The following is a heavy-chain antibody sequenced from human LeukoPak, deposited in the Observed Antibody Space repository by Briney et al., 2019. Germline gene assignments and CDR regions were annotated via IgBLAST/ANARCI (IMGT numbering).Heavy chain of an antibody. Sequence: ASVKVSCKASGYTFTSYDINWVRQATGQWLEWMGWMNPNSGNTGYAQKFQGRVTMTRNTSISTAYMELSSLRSEDTAVYYCAGTTVTAYYYGMDVWGQGTTVTVSS. D-gene: IGHD4-17*01. CDR3: AGTTVTAYYYGMDV. J-gene: IGHJ6*02. CDR1: GYTFTSYD. CDR2: MNPNSGNT. V-gene: IGHV1-8*01.